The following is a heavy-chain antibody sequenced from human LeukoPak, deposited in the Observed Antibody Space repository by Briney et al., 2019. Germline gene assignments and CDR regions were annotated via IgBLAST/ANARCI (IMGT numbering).Heavy chain of an antibody. D-gene: IGHD6-19*01. CDR1: GFTFSSYA. Sequence: GGSLRLSCAASGFTFSSYAMSWVRQAPGKGLEWVSAISGSGGSTYYADSVKGRFTISRDNSKNTLYLQTNSLRAEDTAVYYCAKGISRAVAGQAGEETPWDYWGQGTLVTVSS. CDR2: ISGSGGST. V-gene: IGHV3-23*01. CDR3: AKGISRAVAGQAGEETPWDY. J-gene: IGHJ4*02.